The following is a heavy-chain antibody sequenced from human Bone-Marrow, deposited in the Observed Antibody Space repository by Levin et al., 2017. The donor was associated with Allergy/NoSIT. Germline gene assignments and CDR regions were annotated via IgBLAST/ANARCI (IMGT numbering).Heavy chain of an antibody. J-gene: IGHJ4*02. V-gene: IGHV6-1*01. Sequence: SQTLSRTCAISGDSVSTSSVAWNWIRQSPSRGLEWLGRTYYRSKWSNDYAVSVKSRITINPDTSRNQFSLQLNSVTPEDTAVYYCVRGAKSGFDYWGQGTLVTVSS. CDR1: GDSVSTSSVA. CDR3: VRGAKSGFDY. CDR2: TYYRSKWSN. D-gene: IGHD1-26*01.